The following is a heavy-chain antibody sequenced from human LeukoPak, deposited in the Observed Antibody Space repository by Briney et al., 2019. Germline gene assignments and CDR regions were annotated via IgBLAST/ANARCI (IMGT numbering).Heavy chain of an antibody. CDR3: AKGPFSYYGSGSYPNY. J-gene: IGHJ4*02. CDR1: GFTFSSYA. D-gene: IGHD3-10*01. CDR2: ISGSGGST. Sequence: GGSLRLSCPVSGFTFSSYAMSWVRQAPGKGLEWVSAISGSGGSTYYADSVKGRFTISRDNSKNTLYLQMNSLRAEDTAVYYCAKGPFSYYGSGSYPNYWGQGTLVTVSS. V-gene: IGHV3-23*01.